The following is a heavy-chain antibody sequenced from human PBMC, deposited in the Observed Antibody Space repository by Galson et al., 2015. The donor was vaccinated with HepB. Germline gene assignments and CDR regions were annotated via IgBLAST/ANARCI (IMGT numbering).Heavy chain of an antibody. D-gene: IGHD1-14*01. V-gene: IGHV6-1*01. J-gene: IGHJ6*02. CDR2: TYYRAKWYN. CDR3: ARVDGTIYNYALDV. Sequence: CAISGDSVSNSGATWNWIRQSPSRGLEWLGRTYYRAKWYNDYAVSVRSRITINPDTSKNQFSLQLNSVTPEDTALYFCARVDGTIYNYALDVWGQGTPVTVSS. CDR1: GDSVSNSGAT.